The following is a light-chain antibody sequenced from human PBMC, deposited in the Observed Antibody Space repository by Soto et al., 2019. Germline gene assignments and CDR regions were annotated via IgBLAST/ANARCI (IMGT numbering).Light chain of an antibody. V-gene: IGKV1-9*01. CDR1: QGISSY. Sequence: SQLTQSPSSLSASVGDRVTITCRASQGISSYLAWYQQKPGKVPKLLISAASTLQSGVPSRFSGSGSGTNFTLTISSLQPEAFATYSSQQLKRYPLSFGGGTKVEIK. J-gene: IGKJ4*01. CDR2: AAS. CDR3: QQLKRYPLS.